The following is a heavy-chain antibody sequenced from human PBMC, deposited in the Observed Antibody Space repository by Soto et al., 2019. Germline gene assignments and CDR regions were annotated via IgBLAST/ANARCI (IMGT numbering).Heavy chain of an antibody. V-gene: IGHV1-2*02. Sequence: QVQLVQSGAEVKKPGASVKVSCKASGYTFTGHYIHWVRQAPEQGPEWMGEIGPETGATRYAQKFRGRVTMTRDMSITTVYMELNLLSPDDTAVYYCGRGRSGQIVVFYWGQGTPVTVSS. CDR1: GYTFTGHY. D-gene: IGHD5-12*01. CDR3: GRGRSGQIVVFY. J-gene: IGHJ4*02. CDR2: IGPETGAT.